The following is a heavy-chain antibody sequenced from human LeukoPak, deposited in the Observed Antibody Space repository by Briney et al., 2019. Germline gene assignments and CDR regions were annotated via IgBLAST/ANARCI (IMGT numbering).Heavy chain of an antibody. Sequence: PGGSLRLSCAASGFTFSSYAMSWVRQAPGKGLEWVSAISGSGGSTYYADSVKGRFTISRDNSKNTLYLQMNSLRAEDTAVYYCAKDLSLKRQQLVPGAFDIWGQGTMVTVSS. CDR1: GFTFSSYA. CDR3: AKDLSLKRQQLVPGAFDI. J-gene: IGHJ3*02. D-gene: IGHD6-13*01. CDR2: ISGSGGST. V-gene: IGHV3-23*01.